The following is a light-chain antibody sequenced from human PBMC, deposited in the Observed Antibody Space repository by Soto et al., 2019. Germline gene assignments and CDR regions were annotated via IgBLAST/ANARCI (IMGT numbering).Light chain of an antibody. CDR2: AAN. J-gene: IGKJ1*01. CDR1: QSVTSNY. CDR3: QQYAGAPWT. Sequence: EIVLTQSPGTLSVSPGERAALSCKASQSVTSNYLAWYQQRPGQAPRLLIYAANRRATGSPDRLTGSGSGTDFNLTISSLEPEDSALYYCQQYAGAPWTFAQGTRVEIK. V-gene: IGKV3-20*01.